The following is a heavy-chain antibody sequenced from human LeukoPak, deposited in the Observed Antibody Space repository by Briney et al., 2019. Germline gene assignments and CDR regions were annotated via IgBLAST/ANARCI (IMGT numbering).Heavy chain of an antibody. CDR2: ISWNSGSI. CDR3: AKDIFTMVRGVVDY. J-gene: IGHJ4*02. Sequence: GRSLRLSCAASGFTFDDYAMHWVRQAPGKGLEWVSGISWNSGSIGYADSVKGRFTIFRDSAKNSLYLQMNSLRAEDTALYYCAKDIFTMVRGVVDYWGQGTLVTVSS. D-gene: IGHD3-10*01. V-gene: IGHV3-9*01. CDR1: GFTFDDYA.